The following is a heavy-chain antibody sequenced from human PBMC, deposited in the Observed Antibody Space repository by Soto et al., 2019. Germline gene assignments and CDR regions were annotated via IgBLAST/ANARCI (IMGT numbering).Heavy chain of an antibody. CDR3: AKDLAVTSISYFDY. J-gene: IGHJ4*02. Sequence: GGSLRLSCAVSGFTFRSYAMSWVRQDPGKGLEWVSSMSGSGGRIDYADSVKGRFTISRDNSKNTLFLQMNSLRAEDTAVYYCAKDLAVTSISYFDYWGQGTLVTVSS. D-gene: IGHD4-17*01. V-gene: IGHV3-23*01. CDR1: GFTFRSYA. CDR2: MSGSGGRI.